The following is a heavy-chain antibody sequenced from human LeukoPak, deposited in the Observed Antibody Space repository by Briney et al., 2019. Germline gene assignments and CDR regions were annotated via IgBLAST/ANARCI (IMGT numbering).Heavy chain of an antibody. V-gene: IGHV1-46*01. D-gene: IGHD3-10*01. CDR3: ARGPYYYGSGSYLGY. CDR2: INPSGGST. J-gene: IGHJ4*02. CDR1: GYTFTSYY. Sequence: GASVKVSCKASGYTFTSYYMHWVRQAPGQGLEWMGIINPSGGSTSYAQKFQGRVTMTRDMSTSTVYMELSSLRSEDTAVYYCARGPYYYGSGSYLGYWGQGTLVTVSS.